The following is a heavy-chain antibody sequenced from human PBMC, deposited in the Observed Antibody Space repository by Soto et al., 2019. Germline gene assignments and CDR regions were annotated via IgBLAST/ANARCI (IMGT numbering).Heavy chain of an antibody. CDR2: IWYDGSNK. J-gene: IGHJ4*02. CDR1: GFTFSSYG. V-gene: IGHV3-33*01. D-gene: IGHD6-19*01. Sequence: QVQLVESGGGVVQPGRSLRLSCAASGFTFSSYGMHWVRQAPGKGLEWVAVIWYDGSNKYYADSVKGRFTISRDNSKNPLYLQMNSLRAEDTAVYYCARDRIAVAGTPNYFDYWGQGTLVTVSS. CDR3: ARDRIAVAGTPNYFDY.